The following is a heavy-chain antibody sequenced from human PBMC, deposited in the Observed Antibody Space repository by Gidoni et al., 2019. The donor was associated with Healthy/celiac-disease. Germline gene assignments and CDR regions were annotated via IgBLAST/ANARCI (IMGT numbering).Heavy chain of an antibody. V-gene: IGHV5-51*01. D-gene: IGHD6-13*01. J-gene: IGHJ6*02. CDR3: ARHPVIQNAAGIYYYYGMDV. Sequence: EVQLVQSGAEVKKPGESLKISCKGSGYSFTSYWIGGVRQMPGKGLEWMGIIYPGDSDTRYSPSFQGQVTISADKSISTAYLQWSSLKASDTAMYYCARHPVIQNAAGIYYYYGMDVWGQGTTVTVSS. CDR1: GYSFTSYW. CDR2: IYPGDSDT.